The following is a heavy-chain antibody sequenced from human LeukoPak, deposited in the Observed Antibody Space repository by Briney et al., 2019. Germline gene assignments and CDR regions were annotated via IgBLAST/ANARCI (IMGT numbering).Heavy chain of an antibody. CDR3: AKGQQWLVWWFDP. CDR2: IWYDGSNK. V-gene: IGHV3-30*02. D-gene: IGHD6-19*01. J-gene: IGHJ5*02. CDR1: GFTFSSYG. Sequence: RGYLRLSCAASGFTFSSYGMHWVRQAPGKGLEWVAVIWYDGSNKYYADSVKGRFTISRDNSKNTLYLQMNSLRAEDTAVYYCAKGQQWLVWWFDPWGQGTLVTVSS.